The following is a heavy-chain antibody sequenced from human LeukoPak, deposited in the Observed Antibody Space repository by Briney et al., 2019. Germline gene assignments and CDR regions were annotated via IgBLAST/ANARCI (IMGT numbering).Heavy chain of an antibody. CDR2: IKEDGSEQ. J-gene: IGHJ5*02. Sequence: GGSLRLSCAASGFIFKKYWMTWVRQAPGKGLEWVANIKEDGSEQKYVDSGKGRFTMSRDNAKSSLYLQMNSLRGEDTAIYYCASGTYEGVGSWGQGTLVTVSS. CDR1: GFIFKKYW. D-gene: IGHD3-16*01. CDR3: ASGTYEGVGS. V-gene: IGHV3-7*01.